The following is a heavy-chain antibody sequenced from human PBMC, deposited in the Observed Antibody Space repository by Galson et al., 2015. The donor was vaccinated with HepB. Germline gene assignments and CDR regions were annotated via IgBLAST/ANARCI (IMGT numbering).Heavy chain of an antibody. V-gene: IGHV4-59*01. CDR3: ARNYGGGAFDI. CDR2: IYYSGST. Sequence: SETLSLTCTVSGGSISSYYWSWIRQPPGKGLEWIGYIYYSGSTNYNPSLKSRVTISVDTSKNQFSLKLSSVTAADTAVYYCARNYGGGAFDIWGQGTMVTVSS. D-gene: IGHD4-23*01. J-gene: IGHJ3*02. CDR1: GGSISSYY.